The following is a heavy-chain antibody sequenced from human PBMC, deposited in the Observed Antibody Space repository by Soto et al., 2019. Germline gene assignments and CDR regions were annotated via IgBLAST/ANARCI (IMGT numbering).Heavy chain of an antibody. CDR2: INHSGST. V-gene: IGHV4-34*01. CDR1: GGSFSGYY. CDR3: ARAVETIPTSTPGY. D-gene: IGHD2-21*01. Sequence: SSETLSLTCAVYGGSFSGYYWSWIRQSPGKGLEWIGEINHSGSTNYNPSLKSRVTMSVDTSKNQFSLKLTSVTAADTAVYYCARAVETIPTSTPGYWGQGILVTVSS. J-gene: IGHJ4*02.